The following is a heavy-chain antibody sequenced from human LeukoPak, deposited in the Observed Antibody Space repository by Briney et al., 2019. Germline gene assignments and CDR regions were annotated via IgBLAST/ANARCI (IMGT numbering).Heavy chain of an antibody. CDR1: GFTFSSYG. CDR2: IRYDGSNK. Sequence: GGSLRLSCAASGFTFSSYGMHWVRQAPGKGLEWVAFIRYDGSNKYYADSVKGRFTISRDNSKNTLYLQMNSLRAEDTAVYYCTKDLGLSTISMDYWGQGTLVTVSS. CDR3: TKDLGLSTISMDY. V-gene: IGHV3-30*02. J-gene: IGHJ4*02. D-gene: IGHD3-9*01.